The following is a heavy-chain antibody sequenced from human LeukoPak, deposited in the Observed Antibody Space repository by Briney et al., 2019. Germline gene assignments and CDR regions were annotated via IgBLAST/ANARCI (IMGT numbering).Heavy chain of an antibody. CDR3: ARAGATTVTAFEVYY. Sequence: GGSLRLSCAAFGFTFSNYAMSWARQAPGKGLEWVSGISGGGGGTYYADSVKGRFTISRDNSKNTLYLHMKTLRAEDSAVYYCARAGATTVTAFEVYYWGQGTLVTVSS. J-gene: IGHJ4*02. D-gene: IGHD4-17*01. CDR2: ISGGGGGT. V-gene: IGHV3-23*01. CDR1: GFTFSNYA.